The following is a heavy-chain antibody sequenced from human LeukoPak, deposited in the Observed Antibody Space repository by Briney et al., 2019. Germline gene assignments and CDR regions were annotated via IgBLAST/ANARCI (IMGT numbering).Heavy chain of an antibody. CDR3: ATDHSVMGAPTY. CDR2: FDPEDGET. J-gene: IGHJ4*02. V-gene: IGHV1-24*01. Sequence: ASVNVSCKVSGYTLTELSMHWVRQAPGKGLEWMGGFDPEDGETIYAQKFQGRVTMTEDTSTDTAYMELSSLRSEDTAVYYCATDHSVMGAPTYWGQGTLVIVSS. D-gene: IGHD1-26*01. CDR1: GYTLTELS.